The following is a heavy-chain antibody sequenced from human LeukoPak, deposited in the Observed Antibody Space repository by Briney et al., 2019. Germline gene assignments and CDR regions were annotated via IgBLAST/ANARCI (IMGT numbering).Heavy chain of an antibody. CDR2: ISSSSNYT. D-gene: IGHD5-18*01. CDR3: ARVEQLWSLFDY. Sequence: GGSLRLSCAASGFTFSDYYMSWIRQAPGKGLEWVSYISSSSNYTNYADSVKGRFTISRDNAKNSLYLQMNSLRAEDTAVYYCARVEQLWSLFDYWGQGTLVTVSS. V-gene: IGHV3-11*06. CDR1: GFTFSDYY. J-gene: IGHJ4*02.